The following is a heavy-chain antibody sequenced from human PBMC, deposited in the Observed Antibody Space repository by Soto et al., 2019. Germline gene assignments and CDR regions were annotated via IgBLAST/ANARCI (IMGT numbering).Heavy chain of an antibody. V-gene: IGHV1-3*01. CDR1: GYTFTSKP. Sequence: ASVKVSCKASGYTFTSKPMHCVRQAPGQRLEWMGRINVGNGNTKYSQKFQGRVTITRDTSANTAYMELSSLRSEDTAVYFCATDGKVAVAGYWGQGTQVTVSS. D-gene: IGHD6-19*01. CDR3: ATDGKVAVAGY. J-gene: IGHJ4*02. CDR2: INVGNGNT.